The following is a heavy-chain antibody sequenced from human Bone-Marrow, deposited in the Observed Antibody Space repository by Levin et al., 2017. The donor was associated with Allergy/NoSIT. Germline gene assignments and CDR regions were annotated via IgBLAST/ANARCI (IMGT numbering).Heavy chain of an antibody. CDR1: GYRFSGYG. J-gene: IGHJ4*02. V-gene: IGHV1-18*01. CDR3: ARAMIRGVNDY. CDR2: ISVYNGDT. D-gene: IGHD3-10*01. Sequence: GESLKISCKASGYRFSGYGVSWVRQAPGQGLEWMGRISVYNGDTNYSQKFQGRVTMTIDTSTSTAYMELRNLRSDDTAVYYCARAMIRGVNDYWGQGTLVTVSS.